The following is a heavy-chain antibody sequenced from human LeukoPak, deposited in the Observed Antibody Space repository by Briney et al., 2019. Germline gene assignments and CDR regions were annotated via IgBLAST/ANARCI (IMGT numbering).Heavy chain of an antibody. CDR3: ARVTSPVRRGRTLVAAAATPFDY. CDR2: INPGGGRT. J-gene: IGHJ4*02. V-gene: IGHV1-46*01. Sequence: GASVKVSCKASGYTFTDYYVHWVRRAPGLGLEWMGVINPGGGRTTYAQKFQDRVNMTRDTSTSTVYMELSGLTSADTAVYFCARVTSPVRRGRTLVAAAATPFDYWGQGTLVTVSS. CDR1: GYTFTDYY. D-gene: IGHD2-15*01.